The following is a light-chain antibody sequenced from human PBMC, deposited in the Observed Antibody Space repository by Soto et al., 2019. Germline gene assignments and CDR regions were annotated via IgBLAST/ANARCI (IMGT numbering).Light chain of an antibody. J-gene: IGKJ4*02. V-gene: IGKV3-20*01. CDR3: HQYGSSPRT. Sequence: EIVLTQSPGTLSLSPGERATLSCRASQSVSSNFLAWYQQKRGQAPRLLIYDASTRASGIPDRFSGSGSATDFTVTISSLEAEDFAVYYCHQYGSSPRTFGPGTRVEIK. CDR1: QSVSSNF. CDR2: DAS.